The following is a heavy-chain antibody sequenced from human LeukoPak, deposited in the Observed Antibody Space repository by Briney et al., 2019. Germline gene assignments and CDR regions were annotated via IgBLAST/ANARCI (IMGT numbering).Heavy chain of an antibody. D-gene: IGHD3-9*01. CDR2: IEYKGGNN. V-gene: IGHV3-30*02. J-gene: IGHJ5*02. CDR1: GFTFSTYG. Sequence: GGSLRLSCEASGFTFSTYGMHWVRQAPGKGLEWVSFIEYKGGNNKYYGDSVKGRFTISRDNSKNTLYLQMDSLRAEDTAVYYCAKDLDDILPVYYIRHPAPPPNNWFDPWGQGTLVTVSS. CDR3: AKDLDDILPVYYIRHPAPPPNNWFDP.